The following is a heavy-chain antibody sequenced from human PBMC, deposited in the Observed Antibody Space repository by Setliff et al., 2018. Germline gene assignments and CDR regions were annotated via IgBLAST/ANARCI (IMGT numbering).Heavy chain of an antibody. CDR1: GYPFTNYG. V-gene: IGHV1-18*01. J-gene: IGHJ3*01. CDR2: ISTYNINT. CDR3: AREYSGGGLT. Sequence: ASVKVSCKASGYPFTNYGITWVRQAPGQGLEWLGWISTYNINTNYAQKLQDRVTMTTDTSTSTAYMELRSLRSDDTAVYYCAREYSGGGLTWGQGTMVTVSS. D-gene: IGHD1-26*01.